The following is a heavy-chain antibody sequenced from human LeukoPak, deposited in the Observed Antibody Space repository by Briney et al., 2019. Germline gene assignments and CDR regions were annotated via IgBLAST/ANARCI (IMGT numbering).Heavy chain of an antibody. J-gene: IGHJ4*02. D-gene: IGHD1-26*01. V-gene: IGHV1-69*05. Sequence: ASVKVSCKPSGGTFSSYAISWVRQAPGQGLEWMGGIIPIFGTANYAQKFQGRVTITTDESTSTAYMELSSLRSEDTAVYYCARVVTSSGSYYFDYWGQGTLVTVSS. CDR2: IIPIFGTA. CDR1: GGTFSSYA. CDR3: ARVVTSSGSYYFDY.